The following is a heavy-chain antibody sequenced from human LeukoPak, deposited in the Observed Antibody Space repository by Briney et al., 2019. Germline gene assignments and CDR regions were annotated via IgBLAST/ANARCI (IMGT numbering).Heavy chain of an antibody. CDR3: ARGPWWDCSSTSCYGGKPFDY. J-gene: IGHJ4*02. V-gene: IGHV4-34*01. D-gene: IGHD2-2*01. CDR1: GGSFSGYY. CDR2: INHSGST. Sequence: SETLSLTCAVYGGSFSGYYWSWIRQPPGKGLEWIGEINHSGSTNYNPSLKSRVTISVDTSKNQFSLKLSSATAADTAVYYCARGPWWDCSSTSCYGGKPFDYWGQGTLVTVSS.